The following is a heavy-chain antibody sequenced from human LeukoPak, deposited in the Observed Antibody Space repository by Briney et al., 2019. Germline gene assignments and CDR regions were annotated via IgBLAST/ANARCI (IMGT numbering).Heavy chain of an antibody. D-gene: IGHD3-22*01. CDR3: ARSTYYYDSSGYLFDY. CDR1: GFSLRTSGMC. V-gene: IGHV2-70*01. CDR2: IDWDDDK. Sequence: SGPALVKPTQTLTLTCTFSGFSLRTSGMCVSWIRQPPGKALEWLALIDWDDDKYYSTSLKTRLTISKDTSKNQVVLTMTNMDPVDTATYYCARSTYYYDSSGYLFDYWGQGTLVTVSS. J-gene: IGHJ4*02.